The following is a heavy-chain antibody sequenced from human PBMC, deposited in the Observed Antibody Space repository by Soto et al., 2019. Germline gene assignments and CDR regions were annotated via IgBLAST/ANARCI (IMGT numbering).Heavy chain of an antibody. V-gene: IGHV6-1*01. CDR2: TYYRSKWYN. CDR3: ARDRRGYCSSTSCYHYYYYGMDV. CDR1: GDSVYSNSAA. Sequence: SQTLSLTCAISGDSVYSNSAAWNWIRQSPSRCLEWLGRTYYRSKWYNDYAVSVKSRITINPDTSKNQFSLQLNSVTPEDTAVYYCARDRRGYCSSTSCYHYYYYGMDVWGQGTTVTVSS. D-gene: IGHD2-2*01. J-gene: IGHJ6*02.